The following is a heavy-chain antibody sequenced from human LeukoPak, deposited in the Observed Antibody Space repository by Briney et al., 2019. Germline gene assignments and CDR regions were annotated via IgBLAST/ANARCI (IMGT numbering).Heavy chain of an antibody. Sequence: SVKVSFKASGFTSTTSTMQWVRQARGQRLEWIGWIVVGSGDTNYAEKFQERVTITRDMSTSTVYMELSSLRSDDTAVYYCAADQPRYPDAFDIWGQGTMVTVSS. D-gene: IGHD1-1*01. CDR1: GFTSTTST. J-gene: IGHJ3*02. V-gene: IGHV1-58*02. CDR2: IVVGSGDT. CDR3: AADQPRYPDAFDI.